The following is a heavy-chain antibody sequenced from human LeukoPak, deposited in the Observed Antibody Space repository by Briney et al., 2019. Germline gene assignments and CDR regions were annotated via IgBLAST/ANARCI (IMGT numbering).Heavy chain of an antibody. Sequence: ASVKVSCKTSGYSFTDYYMHWVRQAPGQGLEWMGWINPNSSGTSSAQKFQGRVTMTRDTSITTVYMEVRWLTSDDTAIYYCARADRLHGGPYLIGPWGLGTLVTVSS. CDR2: INPNSSGT. CDR1: GYSFTDYY. CDR3: ARADRLHGGPYLIGP. D-gene: IGHD2-21*01. V-gene: IGHV1-2*02. J-gene: IGHJ5*02.